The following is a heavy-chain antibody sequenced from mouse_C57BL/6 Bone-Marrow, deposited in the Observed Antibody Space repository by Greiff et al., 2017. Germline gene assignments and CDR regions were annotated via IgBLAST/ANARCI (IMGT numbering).Heavy chain of an antibody. V-gene: IGHV5-12*01. CDR3: ARQGPHAMDY. J-gene: IGHJ4*01. CDR2: ISNGGGSS. Sequence: EVMLVESGGGLVQPGGSLKLSCAASGFTFSDYYMYWVRQTPEKRLEWVAYISNGGGSSYYPDSVKGRFTIYRDNAKNTLYLQMSRLKSEDTARYYLARQGPHAMDYCGQGTSVTVTS. CDR1: GFTFSDYY.